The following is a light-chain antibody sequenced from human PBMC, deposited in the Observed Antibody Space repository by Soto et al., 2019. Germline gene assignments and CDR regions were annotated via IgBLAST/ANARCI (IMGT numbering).Light chain of an antibody. Sequence: EIVLTQSPATLSLSPGERATLSCRASQSVSSYLAWYQHKPGQAPRLLIYAASNRATGIPARFSGSGSGTDFTLTISSLEPEDFAVYYCQQRADWPPLTFGGGTKVEIK. CDR3: QQRADWPPLT. V-gene: IGKV3-11*01. CDR1: QSVSSY. CDR2: AAS. J-gene: IGKJ4*01.